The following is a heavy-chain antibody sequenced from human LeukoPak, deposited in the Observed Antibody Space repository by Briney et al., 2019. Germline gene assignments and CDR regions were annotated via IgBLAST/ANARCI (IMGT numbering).Heavy chain of an antibody. CDR1: GFTVSSNS. CDR2: IYSDNT. D-gene: IGHD4/OR15-4a*01. Sequence: GGSLRLSCTVSGFTVSSNSMSWVRQAPGKGLEWVSFIYSDNTHYSDSVKGRFTISRDNSKNTLYLQMNSLRAEDTAVYYCARRAGAYSQPYDYWGKGTLVTVSS. J-gene: IGHJ4*02. V-gene: IGHV3-53*01. CDR3: ARRAGAYSQPYDY.